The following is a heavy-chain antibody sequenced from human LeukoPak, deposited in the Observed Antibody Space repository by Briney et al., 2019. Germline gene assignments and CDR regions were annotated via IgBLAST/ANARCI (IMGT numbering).Heavy chain of an antibody. J-gene: IGHJ6*04. CDR2: IYYSGST. CDR3: ARTLSSGSMDV. D-gene: IGHD6-19*01. CDR1: GGSISSYY. V-gene: IGHV4-59*01. Sequence: SETLSLTCTVSGGSISSYYWSWIRQPPGKGLEWIGYIYYSGSTNYNPSLKSRVTISVDTSKNQFSLKLSSVTAADTAVYYCARTLSSGSMDVWGKGTTVTVSS.